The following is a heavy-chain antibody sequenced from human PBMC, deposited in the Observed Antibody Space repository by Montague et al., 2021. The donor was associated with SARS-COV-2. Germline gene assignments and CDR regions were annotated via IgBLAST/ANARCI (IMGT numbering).Heavy chain of an antibody. CDR3: ATEADPSGLIPGPFDF. J-gene: IGHJ4*02. D-gene: IGHD6-19*01. CDR1: GGSISTDY. Sequence: SETLSLTCSVSGGSISTDYCAWNRQPPWTGLGRNGIGRYRGSTYYNPSLKSQVIISVDASKNQLSLTLTSVTAADTAVYYCATEADPSGLIPGPFDFWGQGTLVSVSS. CDR2: GRYRGST. V-gene: IGHV4-59*04.